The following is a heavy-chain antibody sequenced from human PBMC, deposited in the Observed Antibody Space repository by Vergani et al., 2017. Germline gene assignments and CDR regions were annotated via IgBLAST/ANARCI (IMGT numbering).Heavy chain of an antibody. CDR3: ARGVVPAARDYYYYYMDV. D-gene: IGHD2-2*01. CDR2: IYHGDSDT. CDR1: GYSFTSYW. V-gene: IGHV5-51*03. J-gene: IGHJ6*03. Sequence: EVQLVQSGAEVKKPGESLKISCKGSGYSFTSYWIGWVRQMPGKGLEWMGIIYHGDSDTRYSPSFQGQVTISADKSISTAYLQWSSLKASDTAMYYCARGVVPAARDYYYYYMDVWGKGTTVTVSS.